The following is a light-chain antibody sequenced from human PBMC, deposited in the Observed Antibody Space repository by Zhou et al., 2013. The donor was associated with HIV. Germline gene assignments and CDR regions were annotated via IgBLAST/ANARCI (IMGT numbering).Light chain of an antibody. V-gene: IGKV2-30*02. CDR2: QVS. CDR1: QSLVHSDGNTY. Sequence: DIVMTQTPLSLSVTPGQPASISCKSSQSLVHSDGNTYLNWFQERPGQSPRRLIYQVSNRDSGVPDRFSGSGSGSDFVLRISRVEAEDVGIYYCMQGTLWWTFGQGTRVEI. CDR3: MQGTLWWT. J-gene: IGKJ1*01.